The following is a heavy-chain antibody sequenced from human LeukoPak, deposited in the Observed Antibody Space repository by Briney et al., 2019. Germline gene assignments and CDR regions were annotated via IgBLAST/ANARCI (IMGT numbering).Heavy chain of an antibody. CDR1: GYTFTGHG. V-gene: IGHV1-18*01. D-gene: IGHD3-22*01. CDR2: ISTYNGKT. CDR3: ARDNFGGYYVSGGYWALDY. J-gene: IGHJ4*02. Sequence: ASVKVSCKASGYTFTGHGFSWGRQAPGQGLEWMGWISTYNGKTISAHKYQGRLTMTTDTYKSKDSLELRRLGFDDEAVYYCARDNFGGYYVSGGYWALDYWGQGTMVTVSS.